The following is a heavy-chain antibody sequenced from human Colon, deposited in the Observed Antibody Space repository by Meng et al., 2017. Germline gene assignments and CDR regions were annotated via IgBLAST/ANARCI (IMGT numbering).Heavy chain of an antibody. J-gene: IGHJ2*01. CDR1: GDSISTGVHY. CDR3: ARWPGHFDF. CDR2: VHSSGTT. Sequence: SETLSLSCSVSGDSISTGVHYWSWIRQPAGRGLEWIGRVHSSGTTRYNPSLGNRATTSVDTSKNQFYLTLSAVTATDTAVYYCARWPGHFDFWSPGTLVTVSS. V-gene: IGHV4-61*02. D-gene: IGHD7-27*01.